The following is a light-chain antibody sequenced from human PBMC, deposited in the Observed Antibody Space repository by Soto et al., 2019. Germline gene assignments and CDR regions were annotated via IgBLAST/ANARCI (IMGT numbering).Light chain of an antibody. Sequence: QPVLTQSPSASASLGASVKLTCTLTSGHSSYTIAWHQQQSEKGPRYLMKLSSDGSHTKGDGVPDRFSGSSSGAERYLTISSLQSEDEADYYCQTWGTGIRVFGGGTKVTVL. CDR1: SGHSSYT. CDR3: QTWGTGIRV. V-gene: IGLV4-69*01. J-gene: IGLJ3*02. CDR2: LSSDGSH.